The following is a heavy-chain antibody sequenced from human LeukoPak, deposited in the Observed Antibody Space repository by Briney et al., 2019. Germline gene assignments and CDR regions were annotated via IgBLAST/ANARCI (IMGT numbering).Heavy chain of an antibody. D-gene: IGHD5-18*01. V-gene: IGHV1-69*05. CDR3: ARSFGYSYGYTPKYYFDY. Sequence: SVTLSFKASGCTFSIYAISWVRQPPAPGLEWMGRIIPIYGTANYSQKFQGRVTITTDESTNNHYTELSSLRSEDTAVYYCARSFGYSYGYTPKYYFDYWGQGTLVTVSS. J-gene: IGHJ4*02. CDR2: IIPIYGTA. CDR1: GCTFSIYA.